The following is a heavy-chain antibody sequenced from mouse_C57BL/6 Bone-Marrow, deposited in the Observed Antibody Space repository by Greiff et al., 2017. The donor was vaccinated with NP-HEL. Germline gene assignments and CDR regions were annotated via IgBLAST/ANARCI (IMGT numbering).Heavy chain of an antibody. CDR2: INPDSSTI. D-gene: IGHD4-1*01. CDR3: ARLGDDFGY. CDR1: GVDFSRYW. Sequence: AAEGVDFSRYWMSWVRRAPGKGLEWIGEINPDSSTIHYAPPLKDKFIISRDNAKNTLYLQMGKVRSEDTALDDSARLGDDFGYWGQGATLTVSS. J-gene: IGHJ2*01. V-gene: IGHV4-1*01.